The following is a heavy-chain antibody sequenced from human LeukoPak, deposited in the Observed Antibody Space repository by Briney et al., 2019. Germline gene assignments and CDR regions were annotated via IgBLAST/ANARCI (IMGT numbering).Heavy chain of an antibody. Sequence: SETLSLTCTVSGYSITSGYYWSWIRQPPGKGLEWIGYIYYSGSTNYNPSLKSRVTISVDTSKNQFSLKLSSVTAADTAVYYCARDGDADSDWGQGTLVTVSS. J-gene: IGHJ4*02. CDR1: GYSITSGYY. CDR3: ARDGDADSD. CDR2: IYYSGST. D-gene: IGHD2-21*02. V-gene: IGHV4-61*01.